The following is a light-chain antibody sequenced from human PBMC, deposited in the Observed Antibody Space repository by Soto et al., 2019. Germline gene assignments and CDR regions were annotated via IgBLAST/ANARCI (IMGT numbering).Light chain of an antibody. Sequence: QSALTQPASVSGSPGQSIAISCTGSGGDIGSYNYVSWYQQHPGKAPNLLIFEVTTRPSGIADRFSGSKSGTTASLTISGLLPEDEADYYCSSYTGSSTPLVFGGGTKLTVL. J-gene: IGLJ2*01. CDR1: GGDIGSYNY. V-gene: IGLV2-14*01. CDR3: SSYTGSSTPLV. CDR2: EVT.